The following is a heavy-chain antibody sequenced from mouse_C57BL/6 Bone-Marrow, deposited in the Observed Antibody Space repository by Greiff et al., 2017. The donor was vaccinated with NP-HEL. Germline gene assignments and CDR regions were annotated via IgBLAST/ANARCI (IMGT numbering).Heavy chain of an antibody. CDR1: GYTFTSYY. CDR2: IYPGNGDT. Sequence: LQESGAELVRPGASVKMSCKASGYTFTSYYMHWVKQTPRQGLEWIGAIYPGNGDTSYNQKFKGKATLTVDKSSSTAYMQLSSLTSEDSAVYFCARSPLLLRYWYFDVWGTGTTVTVSS. J-gene: IGHJ1*03. V-gene: IGHV1-12*01. CDR3: ARSPLLLRYWYFDV. D-gene: IGHD1-1*01.